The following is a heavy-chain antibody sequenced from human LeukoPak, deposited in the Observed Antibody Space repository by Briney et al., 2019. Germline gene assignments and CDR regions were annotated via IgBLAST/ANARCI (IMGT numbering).Heavy chain of an antibody. Sequence: GGSLRLSCATSGFTFSSFTMNWVRQAPGKGLEWVSTISDGSRDTHYAGSVKGRFTISRDDSQNIVYLQMDSLRAEDTALYYCTTRLRNHFDYWGQGTQVAVSS. V-gene: IGHV3-23*01. D-gene: IGHD5-12*01. J-gene: IGHJ4*02. CDR1: GFTFSSFT. CDR3: TTRLRNHFDY. CDR2: ISDGSRDT.